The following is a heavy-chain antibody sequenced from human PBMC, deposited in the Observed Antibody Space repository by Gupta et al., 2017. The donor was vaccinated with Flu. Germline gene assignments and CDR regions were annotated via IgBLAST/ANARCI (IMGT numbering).Heavy chain of an antibody. D-gene: IGHD3-9*01. CDR3: ERHFEGNILQYSDRADGSREDWFDP. CDR1: GGSIISAHYH. J-gene: IGHJ5*02. V-gene: IGHV4-39*01. Sequence: QLQLQESGPGLVEPSETLSLTCTVSGGSIISAHYHWGWIRQAPGKGLEWIGTIYYTGNTYYNPSLQSRVAISVDTSKNEFSLDLTSVTAAETAVYYCERHFEGNILQYSDRADGSREDWFDPWGQGTLVTVSS. CDR2: IYYTGNT.